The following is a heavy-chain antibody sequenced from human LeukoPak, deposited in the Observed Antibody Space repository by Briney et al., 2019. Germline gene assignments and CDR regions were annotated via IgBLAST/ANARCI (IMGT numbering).Heavy chain of an antibody. Sequence: ASVKVSCKASGYTFTGYYLHWVRQAPGQGLEWMGWISAYNGNTNYAQKLQGRVTMTTDTSTSTAYMELRSLRSDNTAVYYCARDHGYYDSSGYFDYWGQGTLVTVSS. CDR3: ARDHGYYDSSGYFDY. V-gene: IGHV1-18*04. CDR1: GYTFTGYY. J-gene: IGHJ4*02. D-gene: IGHD3-22*01. CDR2: ISAYNGNT.